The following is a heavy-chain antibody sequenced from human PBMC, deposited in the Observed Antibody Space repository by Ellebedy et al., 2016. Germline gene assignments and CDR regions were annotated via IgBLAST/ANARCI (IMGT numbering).Heavy chain of an antibody. D-gene: IGHD3-3*02. CDR1: GYTFTDYG. CDR3: AILDSRVENLDY. J-gene: IGHJ4*02. V-gene: IGHV1-18*01. Sequence: ASVKVSCKTSGYTFTDYGIDWVRQAPGQGLEWMGWFYNGNTKHAQNFQGRITMTADTSTSTAYMELRSLRPDDTAVYYCAILDSRVENLDYWGQGTLVIVSS. CDR2: FYNGNT.